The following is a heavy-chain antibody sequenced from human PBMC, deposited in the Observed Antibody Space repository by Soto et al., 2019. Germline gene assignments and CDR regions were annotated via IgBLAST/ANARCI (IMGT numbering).Heavy chain of an antibody. V-gene: IGHV1-69*13. CDR1: GGTFSSYA. J-gene: IGHJ6*02. CDR3: ARPGLYSGRTDYYYYGMDV. CDR2: IIPIFGTA. Sequence: SVKVSCKASGGTFSSYAISWVRQAPGQGLEWMGGIIPIFGTANYAQKFQGRVTITADESTSTAYMELSSLRSEDTAVYYCARPGLYSGRTDYYYYGMDVWGQGTTVTVS. D-gene: IGHD1-26*01.